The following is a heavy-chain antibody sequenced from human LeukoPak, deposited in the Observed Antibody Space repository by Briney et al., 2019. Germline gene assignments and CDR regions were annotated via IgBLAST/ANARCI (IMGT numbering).Heavy chain of an antibody. Sequence: GRSLRLSCAASGFTFSSYSMNWVRQAPGKGLEWVSYISSSSSTIYYADSVKGRFTISRDNAKNSLYLQMNSLRDEDTAVYYCARDSGVPAANRNEYFQHWGQGTLVTVSS. CDR2: ISSSSSTI. CDR3: ARDSGVPAANRNEYFQH. CDR1: GFTFSSYS. J-gene: IGHJ1*01. V-gene: IGHV3-48*02. D-gene: IGHD2-2*01.